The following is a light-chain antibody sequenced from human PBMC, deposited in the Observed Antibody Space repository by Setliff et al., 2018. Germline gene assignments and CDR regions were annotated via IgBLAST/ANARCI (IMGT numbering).Light chain of an antibody. CDR2: GNS. Sequence: SVLTQPPSVSGAPGQRVTTSCTGGSSNIGAGYDVHWYQQLPGTAPKLLIYGNSNRPSGVPDRFSGSKSGTSASLAITGLQAEDEADYYCQSYDSSLSGSNVFGTGTKVTVL. V-gene: IGLV1-40*01. CDR1: SSNIGAGYD. CDR3: QSYDSSLSGSNV. J-gene: IGLJ1*01.